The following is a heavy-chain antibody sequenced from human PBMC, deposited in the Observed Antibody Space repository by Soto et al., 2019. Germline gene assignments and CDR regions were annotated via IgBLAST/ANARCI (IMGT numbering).Heavy chain of an antibody. CDR2: MNPNSGDT. CDR1: GYTFTSYD. Sequence: ASVKVSCQASGYTFTSYDINWVRQATGQGLEWMGWMNPNSGDTGYAQKFQGRVTMTRSTSISTAYMELSSLRSEDTAVYYCGRGGKYSYVGFDPWGRGTLVTVSS. V-gene: IGHV1-8*01. D-gene: IGHD5-18*01. J-gene: IGHJ5*02. CDR3: GRGGKYSYVGFDP.